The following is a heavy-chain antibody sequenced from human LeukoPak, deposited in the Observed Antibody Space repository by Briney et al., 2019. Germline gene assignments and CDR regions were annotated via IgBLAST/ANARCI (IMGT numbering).Heavy chain of an antibody. CDR1: GYTFTSYD. CDR3: ARGSIPSAYSRYGDAFDI. D-gene: IGHD5-12*01. J-gene: IGHJ3*02. V-gene: IGHV1-8*01. Sequence: ASVKVSCKASGYTFTSYDINWVRQATGQGLEWMGWMNPNSGNTGYAQKFQGRVTMTRNTSISTAYMELSSLRSEDTAVYYCARGSIPSAYSRYGDAFDIWGQGTMVTVSS. CDR2: MNPNSGNT.